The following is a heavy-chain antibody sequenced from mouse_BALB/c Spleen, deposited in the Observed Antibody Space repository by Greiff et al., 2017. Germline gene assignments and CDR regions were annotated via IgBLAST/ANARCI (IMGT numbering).Heavy chain of an antibody. CDR3: ARDYYGSFDY. J-gene: IGHJ2*01. Sequence: VQLQQSGPELVRPGVSVKISCKGSGYTFTDYAMHWVKQSRAKSLEWIGVISTYYGNTNYNQKFKGKATMTVDKSSSTAYMELARLTSEDSAIYYCARDYYGSFDYWGQGTTLTVSS. CDR1: GYTFTDYA. V-gene: IGHV1-67*01. D-gene: IGHD1-1*01. CDR2: ISTYYGNT.